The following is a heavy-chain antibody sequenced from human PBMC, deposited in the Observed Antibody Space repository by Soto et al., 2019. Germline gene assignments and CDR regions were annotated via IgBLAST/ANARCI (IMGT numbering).Heavy chain of an antibody. D-gene: IGHD6-13*01. Sequence: KPGGSLRLSCAASGFTFSSYSMNWVRQAPGKGLEWVSSISSSSSYIYYADSVKGRFTISRDNAKNSLYLQMNSLRAEDTAVYYCARDLRDHSSWYDRPDYWGQGTLVTVSS. CDR1: GFTFSSYS. CDR2: ISSSSSYI. V-gene: IGHV3-21*01. J-gene: IGHJ4*02. CDR3: ARDLRDHSSWYDRPDY.